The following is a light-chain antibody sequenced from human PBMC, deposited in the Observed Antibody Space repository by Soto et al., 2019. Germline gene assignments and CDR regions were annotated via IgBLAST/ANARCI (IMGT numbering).Light chain of an antibody. V-gene: IGKV3-11*01. CDR1: QSVSSY. CDR2: DAS. J-gene: IGKJ2*01. CDR3: QKRSNWPGT. Sequence: EIVLTQSPATLSLSPGERATLSCRASQSVSSYLAWYQQKPGQAPRLLIYDASARATGIPARFSGSGSGTDFTLTISSLEPEDFAVYYCQKRSNWPGTFGQGTQLEIK.